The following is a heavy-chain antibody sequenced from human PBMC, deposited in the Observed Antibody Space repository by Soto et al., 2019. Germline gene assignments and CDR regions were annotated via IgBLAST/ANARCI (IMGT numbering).Heavy chain of an antibody. Sequence: GGSLRLSCATSGFTFSSYEMNWVRQAPGKGLEWVSYISSSGGRIFYADSVKGRFTISRDNAKNSLYLQMNSLRAEDTAVYYCARVGCSTTSCYSIDYWGQGTLVTVSS. V-gene: IGHV3-48*03. CDR1: GFTFSSYE. CDR3: ARVGCSTTSCYSIDY. J-gene: IGHJ4*02. D-gene: IGHD2-2*01. CDR2: ISSSGGRI.